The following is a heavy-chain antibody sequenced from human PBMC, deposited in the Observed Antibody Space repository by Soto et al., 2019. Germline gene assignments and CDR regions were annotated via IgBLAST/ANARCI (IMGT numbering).Heavy chain of an antibody. J-gene: IGHJ6*02. V-gene: IGHV1-3*04. CDR2: INTGNGNT. CDR3: ARGERLYYYYNSMDV. CDR1: GYNFTTYA. D-gene: IGHD3-3*01. Sequence: ASVKVSCNASGYNFTTYAMLWVRQAPGQRLEWMGWINTGNGNTKYSPKFQGRVTITRDTSASTAYMELSALKSEDTAVYYCARGERLYYYYNSMDVWGPGSTVTVSS.